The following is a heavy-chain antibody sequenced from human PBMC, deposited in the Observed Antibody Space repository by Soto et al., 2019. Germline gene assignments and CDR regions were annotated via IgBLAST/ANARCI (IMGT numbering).Heavy chain of an antibody. Sequence: GGSLRLSCAASGFTFSSYAMSWVRQAPGKGLEWVSAISGSGGSTYYADSVKGRFTISRDNSKNTLYLQMNSLRAEDTAVYYCAKDRVRCSSTSCYTGAFDIWGQGTMVTVSS. CDR2: ISGSGGST. D-gene: IGHD2-2*02. CDR3: AKDRVRCSSTSCYTGAFDI. V-gene: IGHV3-23*01. CDR1: GFTFSSYA. J-gene: IGHJ3*02.